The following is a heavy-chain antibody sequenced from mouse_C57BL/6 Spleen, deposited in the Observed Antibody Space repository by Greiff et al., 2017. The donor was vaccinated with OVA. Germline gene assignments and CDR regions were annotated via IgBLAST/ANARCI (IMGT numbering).Heavy chain of an antibody. J-gene: IGHJ2*01. CDR3: AREKSTMVTTFDY. V-gene: IGHV1-81*01. D-gene: IGHD2-2*01. CDR2: IYPRSGNT. CDR1: GYTFTSYG. Sequence: SGAELARPGASVKLSCKASGYTFTSYGISWVKQRTGQGLEWIGEIYPRSGNTYYNEKFKGKATLTADKSSSTAYMELRSLTSEDSAVYFCAREKSTMVTTFDYWGQGTTLTVSS.